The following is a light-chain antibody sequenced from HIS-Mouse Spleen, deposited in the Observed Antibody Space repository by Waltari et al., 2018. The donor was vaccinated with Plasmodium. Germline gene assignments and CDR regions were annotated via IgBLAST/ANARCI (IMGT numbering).Light chain of an antibody. CDR3: YSTDSSGNHSV. Sequence: SYELTQPPSVSVSPGQTARITCSGDALPKKYAYWYLQKSGQAPVPVIYEDSKRPSGLPGRFSGSCSGRRAHWTISGAQVEDEADYYCYSTDSSGNHSVFDGGTKLTVL. CDR2: EDS. J-gene: IGLJ3*02. CDR1: ALPKKY. V-gene: IGLV3-10*01.